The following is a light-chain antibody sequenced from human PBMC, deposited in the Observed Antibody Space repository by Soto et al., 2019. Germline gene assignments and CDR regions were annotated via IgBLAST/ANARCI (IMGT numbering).Light chain of an antibody. Sequence: DIQMTQSPSSLSASVGDRVTITCRASQSISAYLNWYQQKPGKAPKLLIYGASSLQSGVPSRFSGSGSGTDFSLTISSLQPEDFATYYCQQSNRSPITFGQGTRLEIK. V-gene: IGKV1-39*01. CDR3: QQSNRSPIT. J-gene: IGKJ5*01. CDR2: GAS. CDR1: QSISAY.